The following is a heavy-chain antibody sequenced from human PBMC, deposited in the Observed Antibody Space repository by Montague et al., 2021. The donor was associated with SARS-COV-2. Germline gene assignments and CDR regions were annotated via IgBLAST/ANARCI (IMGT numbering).Heavy chain of an antibody. CDR3: ARDPKYYDILTGYLIARSYYYYYGMDV. D-gene: IGHD3-9*01. CDR2: ISYDGSNK. J-gene: IGHJ6*02. CDR1: GFTFSSYA. Sequence: SLRLSCAASGFTFSSYAMHWVRQAPGKGLEWVAVISYDGSNKYYADSVKGRFTISRDNSKNTLYLQMNSLRAEDTAVYYCARDPKYYDILTGYLIARSYYYYYGMDVWGQGTTVTVSS. V-gene: IGHV3-30*04.